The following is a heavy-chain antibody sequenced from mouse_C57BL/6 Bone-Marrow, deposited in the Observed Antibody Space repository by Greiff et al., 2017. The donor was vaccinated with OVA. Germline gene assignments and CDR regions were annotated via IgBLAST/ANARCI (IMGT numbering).Heavy chain of an antibody. CDR3: ARWYYAMDY. Sequence: QVQLQQSGAELAKPGASVKLSCKASGYTFTSYWLHWVKQRPGQGLEWIGYINPSSGYPKYNQNFKDKSPLTADKSSSTAYMQLSSLTYEDSAVYYCARWYYAMDYWGQGTSVTVSS. CDR2: INPSSGYP. V-gene: IGHV1-7*01. J-gene: IGHJ4*01. CDR1: GYTFTSYW.